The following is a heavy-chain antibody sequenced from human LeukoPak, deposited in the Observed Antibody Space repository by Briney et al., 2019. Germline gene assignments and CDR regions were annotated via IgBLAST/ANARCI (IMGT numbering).Heavy chain of an antibody. D-gene: IGHD3-10*01. V-gene: IGHV1-2*06. J-gene: IGHJ4*02. CDR1: GYTFTGYY. CDR2: TNPNSGGT. Sequence: ASVKVSCKASGYTFTGYYMHWVRQAPGQGLEWMGRTNPNSGGTNYAQKLQGRVTMTRDTSISTAYMELSRLRSDDTAVYYCARARGTSGSYFREDFDYWGQGTLVTVSS. CDR3: ARARGTSGSYFREDFDY.